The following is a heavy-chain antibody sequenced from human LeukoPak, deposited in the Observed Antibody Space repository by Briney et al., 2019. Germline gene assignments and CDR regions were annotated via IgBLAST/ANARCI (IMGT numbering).Heavy chain of an antibody. J-gene: IGHJ4*02. CDR1: GFTFSSYA. Sequence: GGSLRLSCAASGFTFSSYAVHWVRQVPGKGLEYVSAISGNGASTYYANSVKGRFTISRDNSKNTLYLQLGSLRAEDMAVYYCARVAYYFDSSGYSDYWGQGTLVTVSS. V-gene: IGHV3-64*01. CDR3: ARVAYYFDSSGYSDY. D-gene: IGHD3-22*01. CDR2: ISGNGAST.